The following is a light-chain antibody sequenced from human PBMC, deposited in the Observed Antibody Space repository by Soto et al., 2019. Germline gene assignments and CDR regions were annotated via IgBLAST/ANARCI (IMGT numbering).Light chain of an antibody. V-gene: IGLV2-14*02. CDR3: SSYTSSSTLWV. CDR2: EVS. CDR1: SSDVGSYNL. J-gene: IGLJ3*02. Sequence: QSALTQPASVSGSPGQSITISCTGTSSDVGSYNLVSWFQQHPGKAPKLMIYEVSNRPSGVSNRFSGSKSGNTASLTISGLQAEDEGTYYCSSYTSSSTLWVFGGGTKVTVL.